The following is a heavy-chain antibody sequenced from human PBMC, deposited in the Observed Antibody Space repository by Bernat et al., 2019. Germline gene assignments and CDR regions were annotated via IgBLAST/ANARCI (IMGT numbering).Heavy chain of an antibody. J-gene: IGHJ2*01. V-gene: IGHV3-23*01. CDR3: ATYGSGSLLYWYFDL. D-gene: IGHD3-10*01. CDR1: GFTFSSYA. CDR2: ISGSGGST. Sequence: EVQLLESGGGLVQPGGSLRLSCAASGFTFSSYAMSWVRQAPGKGLEWVSAISGSGGSTYYADSVKGRFTISRDNSKNTLYLQMNSPRAEDTAVYYCATYGSGSLLYWYFDLWGRGTLVTVSS.